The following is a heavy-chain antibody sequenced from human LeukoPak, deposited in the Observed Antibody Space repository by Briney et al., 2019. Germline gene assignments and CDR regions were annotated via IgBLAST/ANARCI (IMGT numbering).Heavy chain of an antibody. Sequence: SETLSLTCTVSGGSISSGDYYWSWIRQPPGKGLEWIGYIYYSGSTYYNPSLKSRVTISVDTSKNQFSLKLSSVTAADTAVYYCARGRKRWLQLGPHLDYWGQGTLVTVSS. V-gene: IGHV4-30-4*01. CDR2: IYYSGST. CDR1: GGSISSGDYY. D-gene: IGHD5-24*01. CDR3: ARGRKRWLQLGPHLDY. J-gene: IGHJ4*02.